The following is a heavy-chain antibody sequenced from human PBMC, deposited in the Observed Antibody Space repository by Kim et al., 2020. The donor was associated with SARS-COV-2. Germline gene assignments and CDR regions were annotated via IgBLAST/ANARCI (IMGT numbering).Heavy chain of an antibody. V-gene: IGHV4-31*03. CDR3: ARLVRGVPPMYYYFDL. CDR2: IHYSGSA. CDR1: GDSISETGYY. D-gene: IGHD3-10*02. J-gene: IGHJ2*01. Sequence: SETLSLTCLVSGDSISETGYYWSWIRQSPENGLQWIASIHYSGSAFYLPSLMSRATISVDPSVNRFTLKLRSVTAADTAIYYCARLVRGVPPMYYYFDLWGGGTLVPVSS.